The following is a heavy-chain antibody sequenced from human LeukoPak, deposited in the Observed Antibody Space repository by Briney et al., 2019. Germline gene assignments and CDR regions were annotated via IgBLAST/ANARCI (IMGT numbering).Heavy chain of an antibody. J-gene: IGHJ4*02. CDR1: GYTFTSYY. V-gene: IGHV1-24*01. Sequence: ASVKVSCKASGYTFTSYYMHWVRQAPGQGLEWMGGFDPEDGETIYAQKFQGRVTMTEDTSTDTAYMELSSLRSEDTAVYYCATGYSGSYYDWGQGTLVTVSS. CDR2: FDPEDGET. CDR3: ATGYSGSYYD. D-gene: IGHD1-26*01.